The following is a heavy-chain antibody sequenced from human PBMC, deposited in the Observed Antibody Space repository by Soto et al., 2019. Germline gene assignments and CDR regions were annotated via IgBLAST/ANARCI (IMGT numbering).Heavy chain of an antibody. CDR1: GGSISSYY. D-gene: IGHD6-19*01. J-gene: IGHJ4*02. V-gene: IGHV4-59*01. Sequence: QVQLQESGPGLVKPSETLSLTCTVSGGSISSYYWSWIRQPPGKGLELIGYIYYSGSINYNPSLKSRVTISVDTSKNQFSLKLSSVTAADTAVYYCARGMAAPDYWGQGTLVTVSS. CDR3: ARGMAAPDY. CDR2: IYYSGSI.